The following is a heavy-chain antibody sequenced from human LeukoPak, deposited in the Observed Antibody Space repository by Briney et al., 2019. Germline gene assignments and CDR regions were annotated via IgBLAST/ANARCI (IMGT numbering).Heavy chain of an antibody. CDR2: IGSSGGTI. D-gene: IGHD6-13*01. CDR1: GFIFSDYY. CDR3: ARGRDSSSWLPLDY. J-gene: IGHJ4*02. Sequence: PGGSLRLSCAASGFIFSDYYMSWIRQAPGKGLEWVSYIGSSGGTIFHADSLKGRFTISRDNAKNSLYLQMNSLRAEDTAVYYCARGRDSSSWLPLDYWGQGTLVTVSS. V-gene: IGHV3-11*04.